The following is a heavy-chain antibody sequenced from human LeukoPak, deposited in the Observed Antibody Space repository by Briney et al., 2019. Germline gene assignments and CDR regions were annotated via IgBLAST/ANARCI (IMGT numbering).Heavy chain of an antibody. V-gene: IGHV3-33*01. Sequence: PGRSLRLSCAASGFTFSRYGMHWVRQAPGKGLGWVAVIWHDGSKKYYEDSVKGRFTISRDDSKNTLYLQMNSLRAEDTAVYYCARDFGAAAYYYDYWGQGTLVSVSS. CDR1: GFTFSRYG. D-gene: IGHD3-3*01. CDR2: IWHDGSKK. J-gene: IGHJ4*02. CDR3: ARDFGAAAYYYDY.